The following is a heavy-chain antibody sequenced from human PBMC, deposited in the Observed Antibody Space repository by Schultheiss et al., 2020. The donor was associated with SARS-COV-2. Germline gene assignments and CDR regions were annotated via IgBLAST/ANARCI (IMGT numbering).Heavy chain of an antibody. CDR3: ARLPNWGSSAVLRYFDL. J-gene: IGHJ2*01. Sequence: SQTLSLTCTVSGGSISSYYWSWIRQPPGKGLEWIGEINHSGSTNYNPSLKSRVTISVDTSKNQFSLKLSSVTAADTAMYYCARLPNWGSSAVLRYFDLWGRGTRVTVSS. V-gene: IGHV4-34*01. CDR2: INHSGST. CDR1: GGSISSYY. D-gene: IGHD7-27*01.